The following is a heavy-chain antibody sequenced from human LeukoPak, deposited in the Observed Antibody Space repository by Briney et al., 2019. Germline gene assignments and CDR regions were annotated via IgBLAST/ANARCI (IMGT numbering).Heavy chain of an antibody. Sequence: GASVKVSCKASGYTFTGYYMHWVRQAPGQGLEWMGWINPNSGGTNYAQKFQGRVTMTRDTSISTAYMELSRLRSDDTAVYYCARGGDYVWGSYRGNWFDPWGQGTLVTVSS. CDR3: ARGGDYVWGSYRGNWFDP. D-gene: IGHD3-16*02. J-gene: IGHJ5*02. V-gene: IGHV1-2*02. CDR1: GYTFTGYY. CDR2: INPNSGGT.